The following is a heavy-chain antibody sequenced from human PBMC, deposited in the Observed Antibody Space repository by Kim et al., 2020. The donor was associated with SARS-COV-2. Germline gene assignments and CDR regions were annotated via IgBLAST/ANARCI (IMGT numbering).Heavy chain of an antibody. J-gene: IGHJ6*02. Sequence: GGSLRLSCAASGFTFSSYGMHWVRQAPGKGLEWVAVIWYDGSNKYYADSVKGRFTISRDNSKNTLYLQMNSLRAEDTAVYYCAKDPMVRGVNPYGMDVWGQGTPVTVSS. CDR2: IWYDGSNK. D-gene: IGHD3-10*01. CDR3: AKDPMVRGVNPYGMDV. V-gene: IGHV3-33*06. CDR1: GFTFSSYG.